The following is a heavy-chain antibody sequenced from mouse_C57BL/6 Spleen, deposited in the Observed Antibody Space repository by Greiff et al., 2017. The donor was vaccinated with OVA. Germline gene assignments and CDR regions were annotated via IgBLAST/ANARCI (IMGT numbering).Heavy chain of an antibody. CDR3: ARLSLRDYAMDY. D-gene: IGHD2-4*01. V-gene: IGHV1-82*01. CDR1: GYAFSSSW. Sequence: QVQLKESGPELVKPGASVKISCKASGYAFSSSWMNWVKQRPGQGLEWIGRIYPGDGDTNYNGKFKGKATLTADKSSSTAYMQLSSLTSEDSAVYFCARLSLRDYAMDYWGQGTSVTVSS. CDR2: IYPGDGDT. J-gene: IGHJ4*01.